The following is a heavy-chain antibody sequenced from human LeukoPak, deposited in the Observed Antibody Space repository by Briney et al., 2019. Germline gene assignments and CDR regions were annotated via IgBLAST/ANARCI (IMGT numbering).Heavy chain of an antibody. CDR3: ARLGSGLLWFGEPPTCFDY. CDR1: GYSFTSYW. D-gene: IGHD3-10*01. J-gene: IGHJ4*02. CDR2: IYPGDSDT. V-gene: IGHV5-51*01. Sequence: GESLKISCKGSGYSFTSYWIGWVRQMPGKGLEWMGIIYPGDSDTRYSPSFQGQVTISADKSISTAYLQWSSLKASDTAMCYCARLGSGLLWFGEPPTCFDYWGQGTLVTVSS.